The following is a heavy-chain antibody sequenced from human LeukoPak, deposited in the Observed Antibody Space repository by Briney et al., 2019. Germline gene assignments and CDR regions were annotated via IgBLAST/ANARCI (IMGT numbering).Heavy chain of an antibody. CDR3: AKDVTWKRASAFDY. CDR1: GFTFSSYA. CDR2: ISGSGGST. J-gene: IGHJ4*02. Sequence: SGGSLRLSCAASGFTFSSYAMSWVRQAPGKGLEWVSAISGSGGSTYYADSVKGRFTISRDNSKNTLYLQMNSLRAEDTVVYYCAKDVTWKRASAFDYWGQGTLVTVSS. D-gene: IGHD1-1*01. V-gene: IGHV3-23*01.